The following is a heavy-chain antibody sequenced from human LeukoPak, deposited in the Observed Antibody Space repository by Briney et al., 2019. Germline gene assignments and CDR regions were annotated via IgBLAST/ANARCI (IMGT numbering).Heavy chain of an antibody. D-gene: IGHD1-26*01. CDR1: GGSISSSGYY. J-gene: IGHJ5*02. V-gene: IGHV4-39*01. CDR2: IYYSGST. Sequence: SETLSLTCTVSGGSISSSGYYWGWIRQPPGKGLEWIASIYYSGSTYYNPSLKSRFTISVDTSKNPLSLKLSSLTAADTAVYYCARHEYSGSYYGLSWFDPWGQGTLVTVSS. CDR3: ARHEYSGSYYGLSWFDP.